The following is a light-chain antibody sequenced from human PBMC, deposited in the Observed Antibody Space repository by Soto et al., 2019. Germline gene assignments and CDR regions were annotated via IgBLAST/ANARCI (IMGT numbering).Light chain of an antibody. J-gene: IGLJ2*01. Sequence: QSALTQPPSASGSPGQSVTISCTGISNDLGGYNYVSWYQHHPGKAPKLIIYEVRERPSGVPDRFSGSKSGNTASLTVSGLQAEDEADYYCSSYGGSDNLIFGGRTKLTVL. CDR3: SSYGGSDNLI. CDR2: EVR. V-gene: IGLV2-8*01. CDR1: SNDLGGYNY.